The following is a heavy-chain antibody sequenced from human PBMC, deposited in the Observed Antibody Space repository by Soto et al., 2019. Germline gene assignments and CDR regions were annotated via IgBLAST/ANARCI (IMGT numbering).Heavy chain of an antibody. J-gene: IGHJ2*01. D-gene: IGHD3-10*01. CDR3: AKVAGLVRGVIRDCYFDL. V-gene: IGHV4-59*01. Sequence: PSETLSLTCTVSGGSIADYYWSWIRQPPGKGLEWIGYIYYTVSTNYNPSLHSRVTISIDTSKTQCPLKLTSVTAADTAVYYCAKVAGLVRGVIRDCYFDLWGRVTRVTVSS. CDR1: GGSIADYY. CDR2: IYYTVST.